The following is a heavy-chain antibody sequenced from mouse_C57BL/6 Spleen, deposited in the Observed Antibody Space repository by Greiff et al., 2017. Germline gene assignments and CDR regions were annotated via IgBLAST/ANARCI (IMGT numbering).Heavy chain of an antibody. CDR3: ARLNGNYVLYFDY. J-gene: IGHJ2*01. CDR1: GFTFSDYY. CDR2: ISNGGGST. V-gene: IGHV5-12*01. D-gene: IGHD2-1*01. Sequence: EVMLVESGGGLVQPGGSLKLSCAASGFTFSDYYMYWVRQTPEKRLEWVAYISNGGGSTYYPDTVKGRFTSSRDNAKTTLYLQMSRLKSEDTAMYYCARLNGNYVLYFDYWGQGTTLTVSS.